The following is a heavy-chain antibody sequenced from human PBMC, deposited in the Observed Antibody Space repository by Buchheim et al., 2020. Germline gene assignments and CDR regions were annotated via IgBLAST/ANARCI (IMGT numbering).Heavy chain of an antibody. D-gene: IGHD1-1*01. CDR3: ARDPPWNDWLRDY. J-gene: IGHJ4*02. Sequence: QVQLVESGGGVVQPGRSLRLSCAASGFTFSSYGMHWVRQAPGKGLEWVAVIWYDGSNKYYADSVKGRFTISRDNSKNTLYLKMNSLRAEDTAVYYCARDPPWNDWLRDYWGQGTL. CDR1: GFTFSSYG. V-gene: IGHV3-33*01. CDR2: IWYDGSNK.